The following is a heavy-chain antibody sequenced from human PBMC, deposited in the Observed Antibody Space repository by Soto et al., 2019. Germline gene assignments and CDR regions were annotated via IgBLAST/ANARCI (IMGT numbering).Heavy chain of an antibody. D-gene: IGHD6-13*01. CDR2: ISSSSSTI. Sequence: GESLKISCAASGFTFSSYSMNWVRQAPGKGLEWVSYISSSSSTIYYADSVKGRFTISRDNAKNSLYLQMNSLRAEDTAVYYCARARRQLVRGWFDPWGQGTLVTVSS. V-gene: IGHV3-48*01. J-gene: IGHJ5*02. CDR3: ARARRQLVRGWFDP. CDR1: GFTFSSYS.